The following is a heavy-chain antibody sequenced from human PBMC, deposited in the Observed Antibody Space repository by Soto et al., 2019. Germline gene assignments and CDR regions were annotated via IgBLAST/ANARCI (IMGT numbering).Heavy chain of an antibody. J-gene: IGHJ5*02. V-gene: IGHV3-23*01. CDR3: AREVEGYGEVWFPFDP. CDR1: GFTCSSYA. D-gene: IGHD4-17*01. Sequence: EVQLLESGGGLVQPGGSLRLSCAASGFTCSSYAINWVRQAPGKGLEWVSTISGSGDKTYYADSVKGRFTISRDNSKNTLSLQMNSLRAEDTAVYYCAREVEGYGEVWFPFDPWGQGTLVTVSS. CDR2: ISGSGDKT.